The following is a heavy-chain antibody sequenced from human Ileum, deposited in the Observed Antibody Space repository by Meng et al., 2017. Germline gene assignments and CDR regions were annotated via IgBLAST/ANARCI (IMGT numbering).Heavy chain of an antibody. D-gene: IGHD3-22*01. J-gene: IGHJ4*02. CDR1: GCSISSGDYY. V-gene: IGHV4-30-4*01. Sequence: QVQLQESGPGLVKPSQTLSRTCSVTGCSISSGDYYWSWIRQPPGKGLEWIGYIYYSGSTYYNPSLKSRLTISVDTSKNQFSLKLSSVTAADTAVYYCARDRDSSGYYPYWGQGTLVTVSS. CDR3: ARDRDSSGYYPY. CDR2: IYYSGST.